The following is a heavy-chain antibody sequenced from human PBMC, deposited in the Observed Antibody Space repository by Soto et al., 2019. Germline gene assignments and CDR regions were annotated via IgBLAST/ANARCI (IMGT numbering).Heavy chain of an antibody. D-gene: IGHD2-15*01. V-gene: IGHV3-53*01. CDR2: IYSGGST. Sequence: PGGSLRLSCAASGFTVSSNYMSWVRQAPGKGLEWVSDIYSGGSTNYADSVKGRFTISRDNSKNTLYLQMNSLRAEDTAVYYRARDAEYCSGGSCQPGKSDHWGQGTLVTVSS. CDR3: ARDAEYCSGGSCQPGKSDH. CDR1: GFTVSSNY. J-gene: IGHJ4*02.